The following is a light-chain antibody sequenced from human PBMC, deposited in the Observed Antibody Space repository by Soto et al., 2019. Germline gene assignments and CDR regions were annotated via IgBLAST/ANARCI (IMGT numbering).Light chain of an antibody. V-gene: IGLV2-11*01. CDR2: DVT. Sequence: QSALTQPRSVSGSPGQSVTISCTGTSNDVGGSDSVSWYQHHPGEAPKLIMYDVTKRPSGVPDRFSASKSGNTASLTISRLQAEDETYYYCLSYAGNYIYVFGTGTRSPS. CDR3: LSYAGNYIYV. CDR1: SNDVGGSDS. J-gene: IGLJ1*01.